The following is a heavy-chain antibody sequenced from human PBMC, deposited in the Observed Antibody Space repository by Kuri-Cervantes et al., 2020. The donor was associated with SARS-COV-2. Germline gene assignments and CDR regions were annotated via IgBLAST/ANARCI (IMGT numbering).Heavy chain of an antibody. Sequence: SETLSLTCTVTGGSISSRRYYWGWIRQPPGKGLEWIGSIYYSGGTYYNPSLKSRVTISVDTSKNQFSLKPSSVTAADTAVYYCARPGGFLDVWGKGTTVTVSS. CDR3: ARPGGFLDV. J-gene: IGHJ6*04. V-gene: IGHV4-39*07. D-gene: IGHD4-23*01. CDR1: GGSISSRRYY. CDR2: IYYSGGT.